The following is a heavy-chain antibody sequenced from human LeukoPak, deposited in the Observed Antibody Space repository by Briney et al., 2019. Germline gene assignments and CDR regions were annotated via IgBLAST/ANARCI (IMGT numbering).Heavy chain of an antibody. J-gene: IGHJ4*02. D-gene: IGHD2-15*01. Sequence: ASVKVSCKASGGTFSSYAISWVRQAPGQGLEWMGRIIPILGIANYAQKFQGRDTITADKSTSTAYMELSSLRSEDTAVYYCARDGRPYCSGGSCSPTHFDYWGQGTLVTVSS. CDR2: IIPILGIA. V-gene: IGHV1-69*04. CDR3: ARDGRPYCSGGSCSPTHFDY. CDR1: GGTFSSYA.